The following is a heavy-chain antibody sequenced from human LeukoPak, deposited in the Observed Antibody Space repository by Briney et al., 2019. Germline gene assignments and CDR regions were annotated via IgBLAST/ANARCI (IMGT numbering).Heavy chain of an antibody. CDR2: TYYRSKWYK. Sequence: SQTLSLTCAISGDSVSSNSAAWNWIRQSPSRGLEWLGRTYYRSKWYKDYAVSVQGRILINPDTSKNQFSLHLNSLTPGDTAVYYCVRDLDGFEYWARGTLDTVSS. CDR1: GDSVSSNSAA. CDR3: VRDLDGFEY. J-gene: IGHJ4*02. V-gene: IGHV6-1*01.